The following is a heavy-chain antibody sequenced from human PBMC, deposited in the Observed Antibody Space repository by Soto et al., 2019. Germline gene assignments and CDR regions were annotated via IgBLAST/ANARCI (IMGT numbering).Heavy chain of an antibody. J-gene: IGHJ4*02. CDR3: FRGGVTSRTFDY. D-gene: IGHD3-16*01. CDR2: IFPDDSDT. CDR1: GYIIKNYW. Sequence: GESLKISCQASGYIIKNYWIGWVRQMPGQGLEWMGIIFPDDSDTRYSPSFQGHVTISVDKSISTAYVQWSSLKATDSAIYYCFRGGVTSRTFDYWGQGTLVTVSS. V-gene: IGHV5-51*01.